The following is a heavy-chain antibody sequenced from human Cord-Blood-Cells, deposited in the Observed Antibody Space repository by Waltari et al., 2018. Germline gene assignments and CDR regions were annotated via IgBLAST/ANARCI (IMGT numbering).Heavy chain of an antibody. J-gene: IGHJ4*02. CDR1: GYTLTELY. D-gene: IGHD7-27*01. Sequence: QVQLVQSGAEVKKPGASVKVSCKVSGYTLTELYLHCVRRAPGKGLEWMGGFDPEDGETIYAQKFQGRVTMTEDTSTDTAYMELSSLRSEDTAVYYCATKPRLGMRYFDYWGQGTLVTVSS. V-gene: IGHV1-24*01. CDR2: FDPEDGET. CDR3: ATKPRLGMRYFDY.